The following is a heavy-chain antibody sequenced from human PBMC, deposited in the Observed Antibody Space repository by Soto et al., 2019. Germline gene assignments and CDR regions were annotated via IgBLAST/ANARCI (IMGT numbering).Heavy chain of an antibody. Sequence: WGSLRLSCTVSGFTFSNYLMHWVRQAPGKGLVWVSRITGTGSTMYYADSVKGRFTISRDNSRNSLFLQMNSLRAEDTAVYYCARELDYYYETSGLDYWGQGTLVTVSS. CDR3: ARELDYYYETSGLDY. CDR2: ITGTGSTM. D-gene: IGHD3-22*01. J-gene: IGHJ4*02. V-gene: IGHV3-48*01. CDR1: GFTFSNYL.